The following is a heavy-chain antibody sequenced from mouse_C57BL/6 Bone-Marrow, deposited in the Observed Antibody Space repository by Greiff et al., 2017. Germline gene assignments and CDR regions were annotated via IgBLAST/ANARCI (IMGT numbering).Heavy chain of an antibody. CDR2: ISSGGSYT. CDR3: ARLYEGYSFDY. CDR1: GFTFSSYG. Sequence: EVKVVESGGDLVKPGGSLKLSCAASGFTFSSYGMSWVRQTPDKRLEWVATISSGGSYTYSPDSVKGRFTISRDNAKNTLYLQMSSLKSEDTAMYYCARLYEGYSFDYWGQGTTLTVSS. V-gene: IGHV5-6*01. J-gene: IGHJ2*01. D-gene: IGHD2-3*01.